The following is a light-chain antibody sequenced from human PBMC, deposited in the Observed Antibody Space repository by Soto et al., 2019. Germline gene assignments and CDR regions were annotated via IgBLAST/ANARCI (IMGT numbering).Light chain of an antibody. Sequence: SVLTHPASVSASPGQAITLSCPGTSSDVGGSNFVSWYQQHPGKPPKLIIYEVVQRPSGVPDRFSGSKSGNTASLTVSGLQAADEADYFCKSYAGSNTDVFGSGTKGTVL. CDR1: SSDVGGSNF. CDR3: KSYAGSNTDV. V-gene: IGLV2-8*01. CDR2: EVV. J-gene: IGLJ1*01.